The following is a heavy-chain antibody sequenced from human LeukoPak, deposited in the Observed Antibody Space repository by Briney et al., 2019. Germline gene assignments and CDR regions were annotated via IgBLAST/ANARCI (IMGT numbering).Heavy chain of an antibody. Sequence: PSETLSLTCTVSGGSISSGDYYWSWIRQPPGKGLEWIGYIYYSGSTYYNPSLKSRVTISVDTSKNQFSLKLSSVTAADTAVYYCARGPFADGYKVGYYFDYWGQGTLVTVSS. V-gene: IGHV4-30-4*01. CDR3: ARGPFADGYKVGYYFDY. CDR2: IYYSGST. CDR1: GGSISSGDYY. D-gene: IGHD5-24*01. J-gene: IGHJ4*02.